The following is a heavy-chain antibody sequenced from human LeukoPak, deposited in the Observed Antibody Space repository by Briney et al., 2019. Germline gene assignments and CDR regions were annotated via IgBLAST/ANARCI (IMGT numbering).Heavy chain of an antibody. Sequence: GGSLRLSCAASGMSLSDYWMHWVRHAPGKGLVWVSRINSGGNSISYADSVKGRFTISRDNGKNTLFLQMNSLRAEDTAMYYCVRGNTGYGNFDYWGLGTLVTVSS. D-gene: IGHD2/OR15-2a*01. CDR3: VRGNTGYGNFDY. J-gene: IGHJ4*02. CDR2: INSGGNSI. V-gene: IGHV3-74*01. CDR1: GMSLSDYW.